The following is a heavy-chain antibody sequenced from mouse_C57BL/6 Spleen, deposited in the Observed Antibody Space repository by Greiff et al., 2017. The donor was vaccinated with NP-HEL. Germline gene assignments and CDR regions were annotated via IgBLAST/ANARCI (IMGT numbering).Heavy chain of an antibody. CDR2: IYPGDGDT. CDR3: ARGDYDSFYFDY. CDR1: GYAFSSSW. D-gene: IGHD2-4*01. Sequence: LQESGPELVKPGASVKISCKASGYAFSSSWMNWVKQRPGKGLEWIGRIYPGDGDTNYNGKFKGKATLTADKSSSTAYMQLSSLTSEDSAVYFCARGDYDSFYFDYWGQGTTLTVSS. J-gene: IGHJ2*01. V-gene: IGHV1-82*01.